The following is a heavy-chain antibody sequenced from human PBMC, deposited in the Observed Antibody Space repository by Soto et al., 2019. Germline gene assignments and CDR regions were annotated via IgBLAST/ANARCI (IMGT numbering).Heavy chain of an antibody. CDR2: ICGSAGTT. CDR3: ARNTGGSCYSALGY. CDR1: GFTFSTYA. J-gene: IGHJ4*02. D-gene: IGHD2-15*01. Sequence: EVQLLESGGGLVQPGGSLRLSCAASGFTFSTYAMSWFRQAPGKGLEWVSTICGSAGTTNYADSVKGRFTISRDNSENTLYLQMNSLRADDTAVYYCARNTGGSCYSALGYWGQGTLVTVSS. V-gene: IGHV3-23*01.